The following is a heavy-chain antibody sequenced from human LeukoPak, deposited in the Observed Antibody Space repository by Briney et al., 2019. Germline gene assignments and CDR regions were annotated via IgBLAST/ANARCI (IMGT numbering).Heavy chain of an antibody. V-gene: IGHV1-46*01. J-gene: IGHJ6*03. CDR2: INPSGGST. CDR1: GYTFTSYY. D-gene: IGHD2-15*01. CDR3: ARERLASGPPALRYYMDV. Sequence: ASVKVSCKASGYTFTSYYMHWVRQAPGQGLEWMGIINPSGGSTSYAQKFQGRVTMTRGMSTSIVYMELSSLRSEDTAVYYCARERLASGPPALRYYMDVWGKGTTVTVSS.